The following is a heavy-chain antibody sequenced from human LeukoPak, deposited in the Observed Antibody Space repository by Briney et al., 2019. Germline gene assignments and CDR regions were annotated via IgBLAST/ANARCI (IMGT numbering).Heavy chain of an antibody. D-gene: IGHD6-19*01. V-gene: IGHV4-38-2*02. J-gene: IGHJ5*02. CDR1: NYSISSAYY. CDR2: IYHSGIV. Sequence: PSETLSLTCTVSNYSISSAYYWGWIRQPPGKGLEWIGSIYHSGIVYYNPSLKRRVTISVDTSKNQFSLRLRSVTAADTAVYYCARGQARLAWFDPWGQGTLVTVSS. CDR3: ARGQARLAWFDP.